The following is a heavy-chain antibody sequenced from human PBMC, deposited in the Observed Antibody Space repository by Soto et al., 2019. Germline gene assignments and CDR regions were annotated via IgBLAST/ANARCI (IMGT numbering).Heavy chain of an antibody. CDR3: AKHPGYCSGGSCLNRYFDY. D-gene: IGHD2-15*01. V-gene: IGHV3-23*01. J-gene: IGHJ4*02. CDR1: GFTFSSYA. CDR2: ISGSGGST. Sequence: EVQLLESGGGLVQPGGSLRLSCAASGFTFSSYAMSWVRQAPGKGLEWVSAISGSGGSTYYADSVKGRFTISRDNSKNTLYLQMNSLRAEDTAVYYCAKHPGYCSGGSCLNRYFDYWGQGTLVTVSS.